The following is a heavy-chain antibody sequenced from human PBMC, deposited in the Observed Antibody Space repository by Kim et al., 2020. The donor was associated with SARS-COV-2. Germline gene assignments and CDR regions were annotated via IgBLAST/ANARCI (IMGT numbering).Heavy chain of an antibody. CDR2: ISYDGSNE. J-gene: IGHJ6*02. D-gene: IGHD2-2*03. V-gene: IGHV3-30*03. CDR3: ARDMDIVVVPPAMYGMDV. Sequence: GGSLRLSCAASGFSFSSHGMHWVRQAPGKGLEWVAVISYDGSNEYYTESVKGRFTISRDNSKNTLYLQMNSLRAEDTAVYYCARDMDIVVVPPAMYGMDVWGQGTTVTVSS. CDR1: GFSFSSHG.